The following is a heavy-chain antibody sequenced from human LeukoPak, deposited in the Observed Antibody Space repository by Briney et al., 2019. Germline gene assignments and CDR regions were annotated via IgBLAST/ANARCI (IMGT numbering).Heavy chain of an antibody. CDR1: GYTFTGYY. J-gene: IGHJ4*02. CDR2: INPNSGGT. D-gene: IGHD3-9*01. CDR3: ARDLDDILTGYYHGGGY. Sequence: ASVKVSCKASGYTFTGYYMHWVRQAPGQGLEWMGWINPNSGGTNYAQKFQGRVTMTRDTSISTAYMELSGLRSDDTAVYYCARDLDDILTGYYHGGGYWGQGTLVTVSS. V-gene: IGHV1-2*02.